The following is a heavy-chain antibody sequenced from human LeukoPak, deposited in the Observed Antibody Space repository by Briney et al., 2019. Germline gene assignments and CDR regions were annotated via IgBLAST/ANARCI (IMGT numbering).Heavy chain of an antibody. CDR3: ARDLSAAFDF. J-gene: IGHJ4*02. D-gene: IGHD6-25*01. Sequence: PGGSLRLSCAASGFTFSSYAMHWVRQAPGKGLEWVARLVYDARSDYANSEKGRFSISRDDSKNTLFLDMSNLRVEDTALYYCARDLSAAFDFWGQGVLVTVSS. CDR1: GFTFSSYA. V-gene: IGHV3-33*08. CDR2: LVYDARS.